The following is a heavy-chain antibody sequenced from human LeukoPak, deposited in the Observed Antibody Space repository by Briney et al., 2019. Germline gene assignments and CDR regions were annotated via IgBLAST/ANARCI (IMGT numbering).Heavy chain of an antibody. V-gene: IGHV1-69*05. CDR3: ARDYYESRGYWEDCFDP. CDR1: GGTFSSYA. D-gene: IGHD3-22*01. CDR2: IIPIFGTA. J-gene: IGHJ5*02. Sequence: ASVKVSCKASGGTFSSYAISWVRQAPGQGLEWMGGIIPIFGTANYAQKLQGRVTMTTDTSTSTVYMELRSLRSDDTAVYYCARDYYESRGYWEDCFDPWGQGTLVTVSS.